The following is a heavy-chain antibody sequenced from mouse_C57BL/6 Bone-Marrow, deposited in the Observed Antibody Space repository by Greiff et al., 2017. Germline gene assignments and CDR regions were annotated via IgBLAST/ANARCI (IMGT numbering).Heavy chain of an antibody. J-gene: IGHJ4*01. V-gene: IGHV1-9*01. CDR3: ARDYYGPYAMDY. D-gene: IGHD1-1*01. Sequence: QVQLHQSGADLMKPGASVKLSCKATGYTFTGYWIEWVKQRPGHGLECIGEILPGSGSTNYNEKFKGKATFTTDPSPNTAYLQLSSLTTEDTAIYYCARDYYGPYAMDYWGQVTSVTVS. CDR2: ILPGSGST. CDR1: GYTFTGYW.